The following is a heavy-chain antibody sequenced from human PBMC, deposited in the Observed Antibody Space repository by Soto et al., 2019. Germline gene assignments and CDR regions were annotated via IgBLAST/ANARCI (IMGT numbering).Heavy chain of an antibody. CDR3: AREDDLQPHYYGMDV. Sequence: QVQLVQSGAEVKKPGASVKVSCKASGYTFTSYAMHWVRQAPGQRLEWMGWINAGNGNTKYSQKFQGRVTITRDTSASTAYMELSSLRSEDTAVYYCAREDDLQPHYYGMDVWGQGTTVTVSS. D-gene: IGHD4-4*01. V-gene: IGHV1-3*01. CDR1: GYTFTSYA. CDR2: INAGNGNT. J-gene: IGHJ6*02.